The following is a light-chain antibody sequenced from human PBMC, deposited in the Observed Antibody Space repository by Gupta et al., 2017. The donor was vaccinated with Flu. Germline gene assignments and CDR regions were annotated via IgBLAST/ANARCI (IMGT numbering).Light chain of an antibody. J-gene: IGKJ2*03. V-gene: IGKV4-1*01. CDR1: QNILYSTNNKNY. Sequence: DFVMTQSQASLSVSLGERATINCRSSQNILYSTNNKNYLAWYQQKPGQPPKLLISWASTRESGVPDRFSGRGSGTDFNLTISSRQAEDVAVYFVQQYYNLYSFGQGTKLEIK. CDR2: WAS. CDR3: QQYYNLYS.